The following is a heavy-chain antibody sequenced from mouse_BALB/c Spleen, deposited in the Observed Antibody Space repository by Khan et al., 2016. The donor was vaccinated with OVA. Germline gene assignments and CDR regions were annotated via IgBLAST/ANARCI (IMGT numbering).Heavy chain of an antibody. CDR3: AREEALYYFDY. CDR2: IYPGTDNT. CDR1: GYIFTSYW. J-gene: IGHJ2*01. V-gene: IGHV1S132*01. D-gene: IGHD3-2*02. Sequence: QVRLQQSGAELVRPGASVKLSCKTSGYIFTSYWIHWVKQRSGQGLEWIVRIYPGTDNTYYNERLKDKATLTADKSSSTAYMQLSSLKSEDSAVYFCAREEALYYFDYWGQGTTLTVSS.